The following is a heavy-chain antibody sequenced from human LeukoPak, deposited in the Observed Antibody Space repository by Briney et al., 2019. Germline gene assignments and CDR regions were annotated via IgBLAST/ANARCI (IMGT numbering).Heavy chain of an antibody. J-gene: IGHJ4*02. Sequence: GESLRLSCAASGFTVSSNYMSWVRQAPGKGLEWVSVIYSGGSTYYADSVKGRFIISRDNSKNTLFLQMNSLRVEDTAVYYCATPGPVAGPFDSWGQGTLVTVSS. CDR2: IYSGGST. CDR1: GFTVSSNY. D-gene: IGHD6-19*01. V-gene: IGHV3-66*01. CDR3: ATPGPVAGPFDS.